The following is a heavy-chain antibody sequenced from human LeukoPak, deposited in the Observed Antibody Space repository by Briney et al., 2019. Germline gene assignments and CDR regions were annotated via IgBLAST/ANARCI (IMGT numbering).Heavy chain of an antibody. CDR1: GESFSDHY. CDR3: ARGRTGAAALDF. CDR2: STHNGST. D-gene: IGHD2-2*01. Sequence: SETLSLTCAAYGESFSDHYWTWIRQPPGKGLEWIGESTHNGSTNYNPSLKSRVTISVDTSKSQFSLKLTSMTAADTAVYYCARGRTGAAALDFWGPGTLVTVSS. J-gene: IGHJ4*02. V-gene: IGHV4-34*01.